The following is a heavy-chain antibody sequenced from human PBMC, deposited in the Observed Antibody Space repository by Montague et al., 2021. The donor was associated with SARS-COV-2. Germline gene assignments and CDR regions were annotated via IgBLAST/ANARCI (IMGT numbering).Heavy chain of an antibody. D-gene: IGHD3-22*01. CDR1: GSTFSSYE. J-gene: IGHJ4*02. Sequence: SLRLSCAASGSTFSSYEMNWVRQAPGKGLEWVSYISSSGSTIYYADSVKGRFTISRDNAKNSLYLQTNSPRAEDTAVYYCARDHDYYDPAHDYWGQGTLVTVSS. CDR3: ARDHDYYDPAHDY. V-gene: IGHV3-48*03. CDR2: ISSSGSTI.